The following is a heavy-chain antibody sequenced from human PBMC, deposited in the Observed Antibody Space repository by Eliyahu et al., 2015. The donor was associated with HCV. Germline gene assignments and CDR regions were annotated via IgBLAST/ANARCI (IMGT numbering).Heavy chain of an antibody. CDR2: ISSSSSYI. Sequence: EVQLVESGGGLVKXGGSLXLSCAASGFTFSSYSMNWVRQAPGKGLEWVSSISSSSSYIYYADSVKGRFTISRDNAKNSLYLQMNSLRAEDTAVYYCARDWAILWMDVWGQGTTVTVSS. D-gene: IGHD2-21*01. CDR3: ARDWAILWMDV. V-gene: IGHV3-21*01. J-gene: IGHJ6*02. CDR1: GFTFSSYS.